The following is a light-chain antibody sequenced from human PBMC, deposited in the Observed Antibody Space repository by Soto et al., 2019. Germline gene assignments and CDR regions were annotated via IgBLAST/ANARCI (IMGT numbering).Light chain of an antibody. J-gene: IGKJ1*01. CDR3: QYYDDSMWT. V-gene: IGKV3-20*01. CDR2: GAL. CDR1: QSVVTSY. Sequence: VLKQSPGTVSLYMGEVPSLACRASQSVVTSYLAWYQQKYGQSPRLLIYGALYRSPGIPDRFSGSGSGTDFTLSISRLEPEDFAVYYCQYYDDSMWTFGQGTKVDI.